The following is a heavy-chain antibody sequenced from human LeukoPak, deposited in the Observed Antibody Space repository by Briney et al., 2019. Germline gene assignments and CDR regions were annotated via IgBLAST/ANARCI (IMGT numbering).Heavy chain of an antibody. Sequence: ASVKVSCKASGYTFTSYSINWVRQAPGQGLEWMGWISAYNGNSHYTQKFQGRVTMTTDTSTSTAYMELSSLRSEDTAVYYCAKRDSSGYFDYCYYYMDVWGKGTTVTVSS. CDR2: ISAYNGNS. J-gene: IGHJ6*03. CDR3: AKRDSSGYFDYCYYYMDV. D-gene: IGHD3-22*01. V-gene: IGHV1-18*01. CDR1: GYTFTSYS.